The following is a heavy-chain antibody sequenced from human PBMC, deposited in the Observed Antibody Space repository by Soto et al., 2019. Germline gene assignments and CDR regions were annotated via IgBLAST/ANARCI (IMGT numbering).Heavy chain of an antibody. D-gene: IGHD3-22*01. CDR1: GYTFTSYD. V-gene: IGHV1-8*01. Sequence: DSLQLSCKASGYTFTSYDINWVRQATGQGLEWMGWMNPNSGNTGYAQKFQGRVTMTRNTSISTAYMELSSLRSEDTAVYYCARGADSSGDPLYYYYYGVDGWGQGITVTVAS. J-gene: IGHJ6*02. CDR2: MNPNSGNT. CDR3: ARGADSSGDPLYYYYYGVDG.